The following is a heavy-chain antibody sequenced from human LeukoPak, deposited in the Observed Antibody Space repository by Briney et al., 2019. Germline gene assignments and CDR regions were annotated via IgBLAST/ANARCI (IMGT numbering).Heavy chain of an antibody. CDR1: GGTFISYA. CDR2: IIPIFGTA. J-gene: IGHJ4*02. Sequence: ASVKVSCMASGGTFISYAISWVRQAPGQGLEWMGGIIPIFGTANYAQKFQGRVTITADKSTSTAYMELSSLRSEDTAVYCCARDRYYYDSSGYGYWGQGTLVTVPS. D-gene: IGHD3-22*01. CDR3: ARDRYYYDSSGYGY. V-gene: IGHV1-69*06.